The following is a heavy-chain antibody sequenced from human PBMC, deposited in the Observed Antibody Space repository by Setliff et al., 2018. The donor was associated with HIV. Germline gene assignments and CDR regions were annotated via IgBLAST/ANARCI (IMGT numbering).Heavy chain of an antibody. V-gene: IGHV4-31*11. CDR1: GDSIISGDFF. CDR2: VYFSGSA. D-gene: IGHD2-21*02. CDR3: ARGRVFCDGDSCYHFDY. J-gene: IGHJ4*02. Sequence: TLSLTCDVSGDSIISGDFFWSWIRQGPGKGLEWIGYVYFSGSATHNPSLESPVSISVDTSKNQFYLTLSSVTAADTAVYYCARGRVFCDGDSCYHFDYWGQGVLVTVSS.